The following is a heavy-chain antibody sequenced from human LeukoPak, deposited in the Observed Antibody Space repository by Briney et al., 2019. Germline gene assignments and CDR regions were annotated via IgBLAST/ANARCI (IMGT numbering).Heavy chain of an antibody. CDR2: IYYSGST. V-gene: IGHV4-39*07. J-gene: IGHJ4*02. CDR3: ATRSGGYYYGSGSYRYFDY. Sequence: PSETLSLTCTVSGGSISSSSYYWGWIRQPPGKGLEWIGSIYYSGSTYYNPSLKSRVTISVDTSKNQFSLKLSSVTAADTAVYYCATRSGGYYYGSGSYRYFDYWGQGTLVTVSS. D-gene: IGHD3-10*01. CDR1: GGSISSSSYY.